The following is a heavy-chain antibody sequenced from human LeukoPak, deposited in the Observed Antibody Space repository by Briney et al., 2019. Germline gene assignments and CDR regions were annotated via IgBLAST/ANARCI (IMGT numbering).Heavy chain of an antibody. J-gene: IGHJ4*02. CDR3: ARGTASSYKYNYFDY. CDR2: IYHSGRT. CDR1: GYSISSGYY. Sequence: PSETLSLTCTVSGYSISSGYYWGWIRQPPGKGLEWIGSIYHSGRTFYNPSLKSRVTISVDTSKNQFSLKLTSVTAADTAVYYCARGTASSYKYNYFDYWGQGTLVTVSS. D-gene: IGHD5-24*01. V-gene: IGHV4-38-2*02.